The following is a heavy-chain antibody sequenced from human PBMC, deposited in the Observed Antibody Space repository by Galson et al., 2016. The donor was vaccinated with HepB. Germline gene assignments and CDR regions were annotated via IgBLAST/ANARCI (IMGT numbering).Heavy chain of an antibody. CDR2: IYHSGSS. Sequence: SETLSLTCAVSGDSITGSYWWSWIRQPPGKGLEWIGEIYHSGSSNYNPSLKSRLTISVDKSRNQFSLRLSSVTAADTALYYCARLFSATLHFDYWGQGALVTVSS. CDR3: ARLFSATLHFDY. D-gene: IGHD3-10*02. J-gene: IGHJ4*02. V-gene: IGHV4-4*02. CDR1: GDSITGSYW.